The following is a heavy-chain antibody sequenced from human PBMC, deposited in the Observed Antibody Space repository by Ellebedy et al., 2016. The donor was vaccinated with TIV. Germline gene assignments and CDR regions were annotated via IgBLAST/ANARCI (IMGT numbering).Heavy chain of an antibody. V-gene: IGHV3-66*01. D-gene: IGHD1-1*01. CDR1: GFTVSSNY. J-gene: IGHJ4*02. Sequence: GESLKISCAASGFTVSSNYMSWVRQAPGKGLEWVSVIYSGGNTYYAGSVKGRFTISRDSSKNTLYLQMNSLRAEDTAVYYCARALVMAGTYYFDYWGQGTLVTVSS. CDR2: IYSGGNT. CDR3: ARALVMAGTYYFDY.